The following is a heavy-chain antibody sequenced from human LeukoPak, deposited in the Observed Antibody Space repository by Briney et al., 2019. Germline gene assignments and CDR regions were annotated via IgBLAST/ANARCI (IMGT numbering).Heavy chain of an antibody. CDR1: GYTFTDHY. CDR3: ARGGDHDAFDI. CDR2: INPSGGST. J-gene: IGHJ3*02. Sequence: ASVKVSCKASGYTFTDHYMHWVRQAPGRGLEWMGIINPSGGSTSYAQKFQGRVTMTRDTSTSTVYMERSSLRSEDTAVYYCARGGDHDAFDIWGQGTMVTVSS. V-gene: IGHV1-46*01. D-gene: IGHD3-10*01.